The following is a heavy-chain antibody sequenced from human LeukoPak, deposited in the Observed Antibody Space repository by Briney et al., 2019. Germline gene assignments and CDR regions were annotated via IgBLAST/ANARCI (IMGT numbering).Heavy chain of an antibody. CDR2: MNPNSGNT. Sequence: ASVKVSFKASGYTFTSYDINWVRQPTGQGLEWMGWMNPNSGNTGYAQKFRARVTMTSNTSISRAYMELRSLGSEDTRVYYCARTRNDYGGKVVDYWGQGTLVTVSS. D-gene: IGHD4-23*01. V-gene: IGHV1-8*01. J-gene: IGHJ4*02. CDR3: ARTRNDYGGKVVDY. CDR1: GYTFTSYD.